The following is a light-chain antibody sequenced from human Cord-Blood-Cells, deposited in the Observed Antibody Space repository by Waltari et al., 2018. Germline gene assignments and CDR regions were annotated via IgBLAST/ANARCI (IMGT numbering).Light chain of an antibody. J-gene: IGLJ2*01. V-gene: IGLV2-14*01. CDR1: SSDVGGYNY. CDR3: SSYTSSSTVV. Sequence: QSALTQPASVSGSPGQSITISCTGTSSDVGGYNYVSWYQQHPGKGPKLMIYDVSKRASGVSKRFSGSNPGNTASLTISGLQAEDEADYSCSSYTSSSTVVFGGGTKLTVL. CDR2: DVS.